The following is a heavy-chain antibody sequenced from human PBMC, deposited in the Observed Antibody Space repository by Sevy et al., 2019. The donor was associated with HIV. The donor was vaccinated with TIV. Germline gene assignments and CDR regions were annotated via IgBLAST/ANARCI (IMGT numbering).Heavy chain of an antibody. CDR1: GFTFSSYA. Sequence: GGYLRLSCAASGFTFSSYAMSWVRQAPGKGLEWVAAISGSGGSTYYTDSVKGRVTISRDNSKNTLYLQMNSLRAEDTAVYYCATLLTVTTIVDYWGHGTLVTVSS. J-gene: IGHJ4*01. V-gene: IGHV3-23*01. D-gene: IGHD4-4*01. CDR2: ISGSGGST. CDR3: ATLLTVTTIVDY.